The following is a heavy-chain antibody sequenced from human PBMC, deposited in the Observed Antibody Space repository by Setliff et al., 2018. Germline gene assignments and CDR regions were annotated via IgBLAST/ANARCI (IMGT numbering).Heavy chain of an antibody. V-gene: IGHV4-39*07. CDR1: GASVSGNSYY. CDR3: ARGRNVAARLLDT. J-gene: IGHJ5*02. Sequence: SSETLSLTCTVSGASVSGNSYYWGWIRQPPGKGLEWIGSMYYGGGGSTYYNASLKSRVTISVDTSKNQFSLTMSSVTAADAAVYYCARGRNVAARLLDTWGQGSRVTSPQ. CDR2: MYYGGGGST. D-gene: IGHD6-6*01.